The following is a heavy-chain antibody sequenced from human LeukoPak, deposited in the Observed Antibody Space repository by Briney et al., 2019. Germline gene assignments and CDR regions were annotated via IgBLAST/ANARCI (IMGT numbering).Heavy chain of an antibody. D-gene: IGHD5-18*01. V-gene: IGHV3-11*06. CDR3: ARVERSYGSDY. CDR2: ISSSNSYT. CDR1: GFTFSDYY. Sequence: PGGSLRLSCAASGFTFSDYYMSWIRQAPGKGLEWVSYISSSNSYTNYADSVKGRFTISRDNAKNPLYLQMNSLRAEDTAVYYCARVERSYGSDYWGQGTLVTVSS. J-gene: IGHJ4*02.